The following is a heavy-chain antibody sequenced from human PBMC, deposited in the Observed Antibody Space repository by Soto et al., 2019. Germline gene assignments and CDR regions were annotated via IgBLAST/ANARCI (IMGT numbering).Heavy chain of an antibody. J-gene: IGHJ6*02. V-gene: IGHV3-33*01. CDR3: ARDRGPMDV. CDR1: VFTFSSYG. Sequence: PWWSLRLSCSASVFTFSSYGRHWVRQAPGKGLEWVAVIWYDGSNKYYADSVKGRFTISRDNSKNTLYLQMNSLRAEDTAVYYCARDRGPMDVWGQGTTVTVSS. CDR2: IWYDGSNK.